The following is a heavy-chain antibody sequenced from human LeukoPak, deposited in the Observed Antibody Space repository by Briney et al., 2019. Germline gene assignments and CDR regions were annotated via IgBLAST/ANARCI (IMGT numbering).Heavy chain of an antibody. Sequence: ASVKVSCKASGYTFTSYGISWVRQAPGQGLEWMGWISAYNGNTNYAQKLQGRVTMTTDTSTSTAYMELRSLRSEDTAVYYCATAIVVVVASTAAFDIWGQGTMVTVSS. V-gene: IGHV1-18*01. J-gene: IGHJ3*02. D-gene: IGHD2-15*01. CDR1: GYTFTSYG. CDR3: ATAIVVVVASTAAFDI. CDR2: ISAYNGNT.